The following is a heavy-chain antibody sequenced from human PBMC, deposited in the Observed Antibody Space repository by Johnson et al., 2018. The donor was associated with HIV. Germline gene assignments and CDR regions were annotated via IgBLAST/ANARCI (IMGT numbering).Heavy chain of an antibody. CDR2: IKQDGSEK. Sequence: VQLVESGGGLIQRGGSLRLSCVASDFSVSKNYMSWVRQAPGTGLEWVANIKQDGSEKYYVDSVKGRFTISRDNAKNSLYLQMNSLRAEDTAVYYCASRSYGYVRHAFDIWGQGTMVTVSS. CDR1: DFSVSKNY. CDR3: ASRSYGYVRHAFDI. V-gene: IGHV3-7*01. D-gene: IGHD5-18*01. J-gene: IGHJ3*02.